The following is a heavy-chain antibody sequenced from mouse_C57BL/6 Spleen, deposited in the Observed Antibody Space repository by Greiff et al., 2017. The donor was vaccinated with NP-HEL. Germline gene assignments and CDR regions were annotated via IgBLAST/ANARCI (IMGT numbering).Heavy chain of an antibody. CDR1: GFTFSDYG. J-gene: IGHJ1*03. CDR3: ARTFHYYGSSYWYFDV. CDR2: ISSGSSTI. V-gene: IGHV5-17*01. D-gene: IGHD1-1*01. Sequence: EVQRVESGGGLVKPGGSLKLSCAASGFTFSDYGMHWVRQAPEKGLEWVAYISSGSSTIYYADTVKGRFTISRDNAKNTLFLQMTSLRSEDTAMYYCARTFHYYGSSYWYFDVWGTGTTVTVSS.